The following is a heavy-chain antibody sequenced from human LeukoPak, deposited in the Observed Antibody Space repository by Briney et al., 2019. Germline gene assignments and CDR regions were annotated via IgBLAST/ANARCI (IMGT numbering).Heavy chain of an antibody. CDR1: GGSISSGSYY. CDR3: ARTIIAAAGSLFDY. D-gene: IGHD6-13*01. Sequence: PSETLSLTCTVSGGSISSGSYYWSWIRQPPGKGLEWIGYIYYSGSTNYNPSLKSRVTISVDTSKNQFSLKLSSVTAADTAVYYCARTIIAAAGSLFDYWGQGTLVTVSS. CDR2: IYYSGST. J-gene: IGHJ4*02. V-gene: IGHV4-61*01.